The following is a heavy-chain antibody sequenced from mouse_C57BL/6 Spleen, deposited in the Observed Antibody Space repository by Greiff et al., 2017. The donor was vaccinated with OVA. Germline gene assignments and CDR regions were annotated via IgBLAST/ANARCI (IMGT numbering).Heavy chain of an antibody. J-gene: IGHJ2*01. CDR2: INPNNGGT. Sequence: EVQLQQSGPELVKPGASVKISCKASGYTFTDYYMNWVKQSHGKSLEWIGDINPNNGGTRYNQKFKGKATLTVDKSSSTAYMELRSLTSEDSAVYYCARSWYFDYWGQGTTLTVSS. CDR3: ARSWYFDY. V-gene: IGHV1-26*01. CDR1: GYTFTDYY.